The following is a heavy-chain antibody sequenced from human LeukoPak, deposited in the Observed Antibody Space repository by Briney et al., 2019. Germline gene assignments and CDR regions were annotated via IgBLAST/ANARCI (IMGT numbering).Heavy chain of an antibody. CDR3: ARGPYLNYYYYYGMDV. CDR2: MNPNSGNT. D-gene: IGHD2-21*01. V-gene: IGHV1-8*01. CDR1: GYTFTSYD. J-gene: IGHJ6*02. Sequence: GASVKVSCKASGYTFTSYDINWVRQATGQGLEWMGWMNPNSGNTDYAQKFQGRVTMTRNTSISTAYMELSSLRSEDTAVYYCARGPYLNYYYYYGMDVWGQGTTVTVSS.